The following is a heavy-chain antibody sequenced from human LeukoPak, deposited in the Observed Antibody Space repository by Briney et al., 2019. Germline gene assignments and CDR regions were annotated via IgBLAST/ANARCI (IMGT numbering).Heavy chain of an antibody. CDR1: GYTFTSYG. V-gene: IGHV1-69*06. J-gene: IGHJ6*03. CDR2: IIPIFGTA. CDR3: ARAQWLVSYYYYYMDV. D-gene: IGHD6-19*01. Sequence: SVKVSCKASGYTFTSYGITWVRQAPGQGLEWMGGIIPIFGTANYAQKFQGRVTITADKSTSTAYMELSSLRSEDTAVYYCARAQWLVSYYYYYMDVWGKGTTVTVSS.